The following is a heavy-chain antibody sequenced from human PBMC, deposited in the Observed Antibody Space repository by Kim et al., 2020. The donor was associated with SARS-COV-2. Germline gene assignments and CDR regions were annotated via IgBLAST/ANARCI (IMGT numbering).Heavy chain of an antibody. D-gene: IGHD1-1*01. CDR3: GKRGRGKNGEN. J-gene: IGHJ4*02. CDR1: GFTFSSYA. Sequence: GGSVRLSCAAAGFTFSSYAMSGVRQATGKGLEWVSAINAAGSDTYYADSVKGRFTIYRDNSRSTLNMQMNSLRVEDTARYDGGKRGRGKNGENRGEGT. V-gene: IGHV3-23*01. CDR2: INAAGSDT.